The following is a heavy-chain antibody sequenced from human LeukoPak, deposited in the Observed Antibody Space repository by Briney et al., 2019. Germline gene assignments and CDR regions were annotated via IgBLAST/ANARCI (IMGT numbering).Heavy chain of an antibody. D-gene: IGHD6-6*01. CDR1: GGSISSSYYY. Sequence: PSETLSLTCTVSGGSISSSYYYWGWIRQSPGKGLEWIGSIHYSGNTYYNPSLKSRVTISVDTSKTQFSLKLGSVTAADTAVYYCARSINNWFDPWGQGTLVTVSS. CDR3: ARSINNWFDP. CDR2: IHYSGNT. J-gene: IGHJ5*02. V-gene: IGHV4-39*01.